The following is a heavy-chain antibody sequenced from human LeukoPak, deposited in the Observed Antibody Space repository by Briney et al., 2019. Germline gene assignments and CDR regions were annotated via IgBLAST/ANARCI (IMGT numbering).Heavy chain of an antibody. Sequence: GGSLRLSCAASGFTFSSYWMSWVRQAPGKGLEWVANIKQDGSEKYYVDSVKGRFTIPRDNAKNSLYLQMNSLRAEDTAVYYCAREVAAAGNGGYFDYWGQGTLVTVSS. CDR2: IKQDGSEK. CDR1: GFTFSSYW. V-gene: IGHV3-7*01. CDR3: AREVAAAGNGGYFDY. J-gene: IGHJ4*02. D-gene: IGHD6-13*01.